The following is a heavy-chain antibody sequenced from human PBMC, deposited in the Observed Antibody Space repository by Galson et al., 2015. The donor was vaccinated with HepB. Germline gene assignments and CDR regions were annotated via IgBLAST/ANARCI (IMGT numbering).Heavy chain of an antibody. D-gene: IGHD6-19*01. V-gene: IGHV3-21*01. CDR1: GFSFNNYN. Sequence: SLRLSCAASGFSFNNYNMNWVRQAPGRGLEWVSSITSSSDYIYYADSVKGRFTISRDNAKSSLYLQMSSLRAEDTAVYFCARDWGIAVSDTWWFDPWGQGTRVTVSS. CDR2: ITSSSDYI. J-gene: IGHJ5*02. CDR3: ARDWGIAVSDTWWFDP.